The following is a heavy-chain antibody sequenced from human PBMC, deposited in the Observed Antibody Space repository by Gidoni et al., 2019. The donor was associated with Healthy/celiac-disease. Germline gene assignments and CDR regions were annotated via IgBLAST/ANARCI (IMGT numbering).Heavy chain of an antibody. D-gene: IGHD3-16*02. J-gene: IGHJ6*02. CDR3: ASDFDDYIWGSYPSGHYYYYYGMDV. Sequence: QVQLVESGVVVVQPGGALRLSCAAARFTLRRDARRWVRRAPGKGLAWGAVTSYDGSNKYYADAVKGRFTSSRDKSKNTLYLQMNSLRAEDTAVYSFASDFDDYIWGSYPSGHYYYYYGMDVWGQGTTVTVSS. V-gene: IGHV3-30*14. CDR2: TSYDGSNK. CDR1: RFTLRRDA.